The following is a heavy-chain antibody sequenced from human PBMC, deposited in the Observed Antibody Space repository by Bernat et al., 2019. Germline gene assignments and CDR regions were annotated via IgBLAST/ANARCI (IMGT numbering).Heavy chain of an antibody. Sequence: QVQLVESGGGLVKPGGSLRLSCAASGFTFSDYYMSWIRQAPWKGLEWVSYISSSSRYTHYADSVKSRFTISRDNAKNSLYLQMNSLRAEDTAVYYCARARGYCSGGSCYYDFDYWGQGTLVTVST. CDR1: GFTFSDYY. CDR3: ARARGYCSGGSCYYDFDY. V-gene: IGHV3-11*05. J-gene: IGHJ4*02. D-gene: IGHD2-15*01. CDR2: ISSSSRYT.